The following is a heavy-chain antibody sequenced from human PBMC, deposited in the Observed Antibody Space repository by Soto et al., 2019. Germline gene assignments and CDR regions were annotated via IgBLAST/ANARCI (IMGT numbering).Heavy chain of an antibody. CDR2: TIPMFGTT. D-gene: IGHD3-22*01. Sequence: QVQLVQSGAEVKKPESSVRVSCKASGGTFNSYAITWVRQAPGQGLAWMGGTIPMFGTTNYAEKFQGRVTIIADESTNTAYMELSSLRSEDTAVYYCTRCGIRYHSIGYYLGIDGMDVWGQGTTVIVSS. CDR1: GGTFNSYA. CDR3: TRCGIRYHSIGYYLGIDGMDV. V-gene: IGHV1-69*12. J-gene: IGHJ6*02.